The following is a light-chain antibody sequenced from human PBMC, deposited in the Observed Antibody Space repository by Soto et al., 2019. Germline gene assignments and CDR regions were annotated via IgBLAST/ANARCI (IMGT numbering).Light chain of an antibody. Sequence: DIQMTQSPSSLSASVGDRFTITCRASQSISSYLNWYQQKPGKAPKLLIYAASSLQSGVPSRFSGSGSGTDFTLTISSLQPEDFATYYCQQSYSTPPWTFGQGTRLEIK. CDR2: AAS. V-gene: IGKV1-39*01. J-gene: IGKJ5*01. CDR3: QQSYSTPPWT. CDR1: QSISSY.